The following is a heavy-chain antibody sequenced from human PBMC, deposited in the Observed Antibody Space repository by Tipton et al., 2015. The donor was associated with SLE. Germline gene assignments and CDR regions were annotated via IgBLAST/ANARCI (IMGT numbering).Heavy chain of an antibody. D-gene: IGHD1-20*01. CDR3: ARDLTGLGFDY. CDR1: GGSISSGGYY. Sequence: LRLSCTVSGGSISSGGYYWSWIRQPAGKGLEWIGRIYTSGSTNYNPSLKSRVTISVDTSKNQFSLKLSSVTAADTAVYYCARDLTGLGFDYWGQGTLVTVSS. V-gene: IGHV4-61*02. J-gene: IGHJ4*02. CDR2: IYTSGST.